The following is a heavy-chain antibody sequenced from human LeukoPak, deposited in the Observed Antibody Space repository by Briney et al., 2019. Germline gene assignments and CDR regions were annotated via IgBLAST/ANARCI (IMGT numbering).Heavy chain of an antibody. J-gene: IGHJ3*02. CDR2: IYYSGST. CDR1: GGSISSSSYS. CDR3: ASYGGNSGPDAFDI. D-gene: IGHD4-23*01. V-gene: IGHV4-39*07. Sequence: SETLSLTCSVSGGSISSSSYSWGWIRQPPGKGLEWIGSIYYSGSTYYNPSLKSRVTISVDTSKNQFSLKLSSVTAADTAVYYCASYGGNSGPDAFDIWGQGTMVTVSS.